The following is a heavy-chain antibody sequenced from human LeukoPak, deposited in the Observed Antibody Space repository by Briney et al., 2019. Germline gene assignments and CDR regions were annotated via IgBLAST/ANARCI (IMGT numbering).Heavy chain of an antibody. CDR1: GFTFSSYA. V-gene: IGHV3-23*01. D-gene: IGHD1-26*01. CDR3: AKDPYSGSYYGYYYYGMDV. J-gene: IGHJ6*02. Sequence: PGGSLRLSCEASGFTFSSYAMSWVRQAPGKGLEWVSAISGSGGSTYYADSVKGRFTISRDNSKNTLYLQMNSLRAEDTAVYYCAKDPYSGSYYGYYYYGMDVWGQGTTVTVSS. CDR2: ISGSGGST.